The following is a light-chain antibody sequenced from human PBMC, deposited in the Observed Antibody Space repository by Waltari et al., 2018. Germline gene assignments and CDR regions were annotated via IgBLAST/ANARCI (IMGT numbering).Light chain of an antibody. CDR2: KDS. CDR1: ALPKQY. Sequence: YELTQPPSVSVSPGQTARITCSGDALPKQYAYWYQQRPGQAPGLSMYKDSGRPSGNPERFSASSAGTTVTLTISGCQAEDESDSYCHSVDSTNSSQVFGEGTKVTVL. V-gene: IGLV3-25*03. J-gene: IGLJ2*01. CDR3: HSVDSTNSSQV.